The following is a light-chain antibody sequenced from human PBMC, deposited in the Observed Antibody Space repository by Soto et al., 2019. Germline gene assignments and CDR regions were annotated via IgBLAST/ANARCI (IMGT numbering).Light chain of an antibody. J-gene: IGKJ1*01. CDR3: QQYFEWPPMT. V-gene: IGKV3-15*01. CDR2: GTS. CDR1: QSVSSGN. Sequence: EIVLTQSPGTLSLSPGQRATLSCRASQSVSSGNLAWYQQKPGQAPRLLIYGTSTRAAGISDRFRGSGSGTEFTLTISSLRSEDSAIYYCQQYFEWPPMTFGQGTKVEI.